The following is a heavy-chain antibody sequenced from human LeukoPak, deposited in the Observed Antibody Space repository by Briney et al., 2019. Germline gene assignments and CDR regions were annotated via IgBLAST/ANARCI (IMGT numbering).Heavy chain of an antibody. CDR1: GFIVSNNY. J-gene: IGHJ3*02. CDR3: TKDRIGARPNDAFDI. CDR2: LYNAGST. Sequence: GGSLRLSCVASGFIVSNNYMSWVRQAPGKGLEWVSVLYNAGSTYYAESVKGRFTISRDNSKNTLYLQMYSLRAEDTAVFYCTKDRIGARPNDAFDIWGQGTVVTVSS. D-gene: IGHD6-6*01. V-gene: IGHV3-53*01.